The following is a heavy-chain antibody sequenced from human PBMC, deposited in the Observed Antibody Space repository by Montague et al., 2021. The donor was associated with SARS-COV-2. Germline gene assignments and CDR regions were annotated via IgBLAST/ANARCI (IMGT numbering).Heavy chain of an antibody. V-gene: IGHV4-39*07. Sequence: SETLSLTCTVSGGSISSSNYFWGWIRQPPGKGLEWIGSTYFGGGTYYNPSLRSRVTISVDTSKNQFSLTLTSVTAADTAVYYCARSRANVPSRPGFDYWGQGALVTVSS. CDR1: GGSISSSNYF. J-gene: IGHJ4*02. D-gene: IGHD6-6*01. CDR2: TYFGGGT. CDR3: ARSRANVPSRPGFDY.